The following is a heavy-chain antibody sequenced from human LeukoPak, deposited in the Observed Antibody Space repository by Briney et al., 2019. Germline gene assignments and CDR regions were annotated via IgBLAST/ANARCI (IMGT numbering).Heavy chain of an antibody. CDR1: GFTFSSYA. V-gene: IGHV3-30-3*01. J-gene: IGHJ4*02. CDR3: ARGDYPYYFDY. CDR2: MSFDGGNT. D-gene: IGHD4-17*01. Sequence: LTGRALRLSCAASGFTFSSYAMHWVRQAPGKGLEWVAVMSFDGGNTYFADSVKGRFTTSRDNSKNTLYLQLNSLRVEDTAVYYCARGDYPYYFDYWGQGTLVTVSS.